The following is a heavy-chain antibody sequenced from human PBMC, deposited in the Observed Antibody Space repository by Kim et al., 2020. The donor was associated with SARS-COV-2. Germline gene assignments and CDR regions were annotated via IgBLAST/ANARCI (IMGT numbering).Heavy chain of an antibody. CDR1: GYSISSGYY. Sequence: SETLSLTCTVSGYSISSGYYWGWIRQPPGKGLEWIGXIYHSGSTYYNPSLKSRVXXSVXXXKNXXXLXXXSVXXXDTXXXYXXXVTXXXYF. V-gene: IGHV4-38-2*02. CDR2: IYHSGST. J-gene: IGHJ4*01. D-gene: IGHD3-16*01. CDR3: XXVTXXXYF.